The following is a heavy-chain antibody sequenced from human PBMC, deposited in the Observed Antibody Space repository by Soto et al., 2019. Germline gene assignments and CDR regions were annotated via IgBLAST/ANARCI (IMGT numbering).Heavy chain of an antibody. CDR3: VRGDTRDY. D-gene: IGHD2-21*02. CDR2: ISSRST. CDR1: GFLFSSST. J-gene: IGHJ4*02. V-gene: IGHV3-21*01. Sequence: EVHLVESGGGLVKPGGSLRLSCVVSGFLFSSSTMNWARQAPGNGLEWLSSISSRSTNYADSVKGRFTISRDIAQNSLYLQMNSLRAEDTALYYCVRGDTRDYWGQGTLVTVSS.